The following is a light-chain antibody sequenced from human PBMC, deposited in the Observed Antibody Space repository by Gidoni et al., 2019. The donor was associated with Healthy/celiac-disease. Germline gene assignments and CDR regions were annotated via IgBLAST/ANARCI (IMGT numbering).Light chain of an antibody. V-gene: IGKV1-39*01. CDR1: QSISSY. CDR2: AAS. J-gene: IGKJ3*01. Sequence: DSQMTQSPSSLSASGGDRVTITCRASQSISSYLNWYQQKPGKAPQLLIYAASSLQSGVPSRFSGSGSGTDFTLTISSLQPEDFATYYCQQSYSTPFTFGPGTKVDIK. CDR3: QQSYSTPFT.